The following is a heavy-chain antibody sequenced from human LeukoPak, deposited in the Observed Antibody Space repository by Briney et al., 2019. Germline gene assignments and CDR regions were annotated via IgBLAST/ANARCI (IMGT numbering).Heavy chain of an antibody. J-gene: IGHJ4*02. V-gene: IGHV6-1*01. Sequence: SHTLSLTCAISGDSVSSNGVAGKWIRQSPARGVEWLGFTYYTSKRCSNYAVSVKGRMTISQDISTNQFSLQLNCVTPEETAVYYCARGAWPSFDYWGQGALVTVTS. CDR1: GDSVSSNGVA. CDR2: TYYTSKRCS. CDR3: ARGAWPSFDY.